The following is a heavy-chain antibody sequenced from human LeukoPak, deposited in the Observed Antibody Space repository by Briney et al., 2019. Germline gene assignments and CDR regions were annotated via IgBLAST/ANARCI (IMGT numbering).Heavy chain of an antibody. D-gene: IGHD4-23*01. Sequence: GGSLRLSCAASGFTFSSYWMHWVRQAPGKGLVWVSRINSDGSSTTYADSVKGRFSISRDNAKNTLYLQMNSLRVEDTAVYYCARGRPHGNDYWGQGTLVTVSS. CDR3: ARGRPHGNDY. CDR1: GFTFSSYW. V-gene: IGHV3-74*01. CDR2: INSDGSST. J-gene: IGHJ4*02.